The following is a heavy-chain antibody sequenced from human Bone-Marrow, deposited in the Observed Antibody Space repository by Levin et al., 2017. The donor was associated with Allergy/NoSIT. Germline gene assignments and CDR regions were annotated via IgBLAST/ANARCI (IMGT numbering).Heavy chain of an antibody. J-gene: IGHJ6*02. CDR2: IGISNGNT. V-gene: IGHV1-18*01. D-gene: IGHD3-22*01. Sequence: ASVKVSCKASGFNLSKYGLSWVRQAPGQGLEWMGWIGISNGNTNYAQKFQGRVTMSTDTSTTTAYLELRSLRSDDTAMYYCVRDRIIYYDSSADNSHYYGMDVWGQGTTVTVSS. CDR3: VRDRIIYYDSSADNSHYYGMDV. CDR1: GFNLSKYG.